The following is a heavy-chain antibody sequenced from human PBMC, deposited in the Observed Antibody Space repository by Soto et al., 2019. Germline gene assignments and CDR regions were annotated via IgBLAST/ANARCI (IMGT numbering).Heavy chain of an antibody. D-gene: IGHD3-3*01. V-gene: IGHV1-69*06. CDR3: ARDLVNDFWSGYPYYYGMDV. CDR1: GGTFSSYS. CDR2: IIPIFGTA. Sequence: SVKVSCKASGGTFSSYSISWVRQAPGQGLEWMGGIIPIFGTANYAQKFQGRVTITADKSTSTAYMELSSLRSEDTAVYYCARDLVNDFWSGYPYYYGMDVWGQGTTDTVSS. J-gene: IGHJ6*02.